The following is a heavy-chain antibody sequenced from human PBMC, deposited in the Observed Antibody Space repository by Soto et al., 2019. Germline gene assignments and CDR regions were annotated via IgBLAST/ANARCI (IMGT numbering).Heavy chain of an antibody. J-gene: IGHJ4*02. Sequence: ASVKVSCKASGYTFTSHGISWVRQAPGQGLEWMGWISAYNGNTNYAQKLQGRVTMTTDTSTSTAYMELRSLRSDDTAVYYCARGFDYYDSSGYYYFDYWGKGTLVTVSS. CDR3: ARGFDYYDSSGYYYFDY. CDR1: GYTFTSHG. D-gene: IGHD3-22*01. V-gene: IGHV1-18*01. CDR2: ISAYNGNT.